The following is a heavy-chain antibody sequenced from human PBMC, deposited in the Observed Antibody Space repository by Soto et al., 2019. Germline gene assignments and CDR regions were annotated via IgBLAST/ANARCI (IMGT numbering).Heavy chain of an antibody. Sequence: QVQLQESGPGLVKPSQTLSLTCTVSGGSISSGGYYWSWIRQHPGKGLEWIGYIYYSGSTYYNPSLKSRVTISVDTSKNQFSLKLSSVTAPDTAVYYCARVTAAAGWWDFDYWGQGTLVTVSS. V-gene: IGHV4-31*03. J-gene: IGHJ4*02. CDR3: ARVTAAAGWWDFDY. CDR2: IYYSGST. CDR1: GGSISSGGYY. D-gene: IGHD6-13*01.